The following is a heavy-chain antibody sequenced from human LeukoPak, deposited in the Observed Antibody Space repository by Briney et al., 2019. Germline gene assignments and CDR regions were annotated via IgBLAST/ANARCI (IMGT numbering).Heavy chain of an antibody. V-gene: IGHV3-30*04. CDR2: ISFGGSPK. D-gene: IGHD5-12*01. CDR3: AREGASNGYHYGMDV. J-gene: IGHJ6*02. CDR1: GFTFSLYN. Sequence: RGSLRLSCAGSGFTFSLYNMHWVRQAPGKGLEWVALISFGGSPKYYADSVKGRFTISRDNSKNTLFLQMSSLKAEDTAVYYCAREGASNGYHYGMDVWGQGTTVSVS.